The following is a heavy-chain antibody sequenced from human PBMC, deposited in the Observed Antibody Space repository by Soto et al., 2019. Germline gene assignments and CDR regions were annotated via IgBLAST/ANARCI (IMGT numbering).Heavy chain of an antibody. J-gene: IGHJ4*02. Sequence: QVQLQESGPGLVKPSETLSLTCTVSGGSISSYYWSWIRQPPGKGLEWIGYIYYSGSTNYNPSLKSRVTLSVDTSKNQFSLKLSSVTAADTAVYYCARVLGFYDSSGYYDTTYFDYWGQGTLVTVSS. V-gene: IGHV4-59*01. D-gene: IGHD3-22*01. CDR2: IYYSGST. CDR3: ARVLGFYDSSGYYDTTYFDY. CDR1: GGSISSYY.